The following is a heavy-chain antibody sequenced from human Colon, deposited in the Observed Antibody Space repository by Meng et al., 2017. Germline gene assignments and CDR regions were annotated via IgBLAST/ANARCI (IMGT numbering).Heavy chain of an antibody. Sequence: QVQLQESGPGLVPPSQTLSLLCSVSGDSITRGGYHWSWVRQRPGRGLEWVGHIYYGGSAFYNPALRSRLTMSTDRSANQFSLRVTSVTAADTATYFCARGLKGSLEFWGQGALVTVSS. J-gene: IGHJ4*02. V-gene: IGHV4-31*03. CDR1: GDSITRGGYH. CDR3: ARGLKGSLEF. D-gene: IGHD3-10*01. CDR2: IYYGGSA.